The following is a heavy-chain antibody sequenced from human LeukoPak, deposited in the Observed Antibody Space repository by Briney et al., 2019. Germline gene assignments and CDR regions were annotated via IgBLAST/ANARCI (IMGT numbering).Heavy chain of an antibody. CDR1: GFTFSSYG. D-gene: IGHD3-16*01. CDR2: ISYDGSNK. V-gene: IGHV3-30*18. CDR3: AKDQGGGLFDP. Sequence: QPGGSLRLSCAASGFTFSSYGMHWVRQAPGKGLEWVAVISYDGSNKYYADSVKGRFTISRDNSKNTLYLQMNSLRAEDTAVYYCAKDQGGGLFDPWGQGTLVTVSS. J-gene: IGHJ5*02.